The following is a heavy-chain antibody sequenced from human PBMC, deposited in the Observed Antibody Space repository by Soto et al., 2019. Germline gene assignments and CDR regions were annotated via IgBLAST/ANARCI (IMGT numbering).Heavy chain of an antibody. Sequence: GGSLRLSCAASGFTFSSYSMNWVRQAPGKGLEWVSSISSSSSYIYYADSVKGRFTISRDNAKNSLYLQMNSLRAEDTAVYYCARDSIVLMVYAIRVPTFDYWGQGTLVTVSS. J-gene: IGHJ4*02. V-gene: IGHV3-21*01. CDR2: ISSSSSYI. CDR3: ARDSIVLMVYAIRVPTFDY. D-gene: IGHD2-8*01. CDR1: GFTFSSYS.